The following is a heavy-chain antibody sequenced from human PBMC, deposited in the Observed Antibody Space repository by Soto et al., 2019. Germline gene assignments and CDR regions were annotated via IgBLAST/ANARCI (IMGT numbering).Heavy chain of an antibody. CDR1: GGTFSSYA. Sequence: ASVKVSCKASGGTFSSYAISWVRQAPGQGLEWMGGIIPIFGTANYAQKFQGRVTITADESTSTAYMELSSLRSEDTAVYYCARVDCYGPGSYEGGYYYYYMDVWGKGTTVPVSS. J-gene: IGHJ6*03. CDR2: IIPIFGTA. CDR3: ARVDCYGPGSYEGGYYYYYMDV. D-gene: IGHD3-10*01. V-gene: IGHV1-69*13.